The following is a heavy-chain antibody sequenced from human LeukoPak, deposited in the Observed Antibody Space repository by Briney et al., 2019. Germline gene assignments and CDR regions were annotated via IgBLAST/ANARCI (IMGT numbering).Heavy chain of an antibody. CDR3: ARAEVEMDYFDY. CDR1: GGSISSYY. D-gene: IGHD5-24*01. Sequence: PSETLSLTCTVSGGSISSYYWSWIRQPPGKGLEWIGYIYYRGSTNYNPSLKSRVTISVDTSKNQFSLKLSSVTAADTAVYYCARAEVEMDYFDYWGQGTLVTVSS. V-gene: IGHV4-59*01. CDR2: IYYRGST. J-gene: IGHJ4*02.